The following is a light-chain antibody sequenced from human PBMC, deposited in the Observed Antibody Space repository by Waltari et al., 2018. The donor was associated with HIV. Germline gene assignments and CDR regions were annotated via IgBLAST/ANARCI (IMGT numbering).Light chain of an antibody. CDR2: DGK. J-gene: IGLJ1*01. CDR1: SSDIGCHAF. Sequence: QSALTQPASVSGSPGQSVTISCTGTSSDIGCHAFVSWYQRPPGKAPKLLIYDGKLRPSGVSDRCSASRSGNTASLTISGRQADDEADYFCSSYSSTSSYVFGAGTSVIVL. CDR3: SSYSSTSSYV. V-gene: IGLV2-14*03.